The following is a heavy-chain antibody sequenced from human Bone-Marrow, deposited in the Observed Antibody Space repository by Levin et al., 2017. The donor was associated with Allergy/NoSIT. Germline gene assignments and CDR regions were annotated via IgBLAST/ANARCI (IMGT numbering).Heavy chain of an antibody. J-gene: IGHJ5*02. Sequence: GESLKISCAASGFTFSSYAMSWVRQAPGKGLEWVSAISGSGGSTYYADSVKGRFTISRDNSKNTLYLQMNSLRAEDTAAYYCAKYEAGSGSYYNWFDPWGQGTLVTVSS. CDR2: ISGSGGST. CDR3: AKYEAGSGSYYNWFDP. CDR1: GFTFSSYA. V-gene: IGHV3-23*01. D-gene: IGHD3-10*01.